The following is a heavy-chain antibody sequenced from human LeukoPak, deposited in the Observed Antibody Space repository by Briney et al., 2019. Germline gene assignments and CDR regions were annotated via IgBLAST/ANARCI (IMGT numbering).Heavy chain of an antibody. CDR1: GFTFSSYD. CDR3: AKDLYCSSTSCYPEYFQH. V-gene: IGHV3-48*04. CDR2: IGSKTTPI. D-gene: IGHD2-2*01. Sequence: GGSPRLSCAASGFTFSSYDMYWVRQAPGKGLEWVAYIGSKTTPIFYADSVKGRFTISRDNAKNSLYLQMNSLRAEDTAVYYCAKDLYCSSTSCYPEYFQHWGQGTLVTVSS. J-gene: IGHJ1*01.